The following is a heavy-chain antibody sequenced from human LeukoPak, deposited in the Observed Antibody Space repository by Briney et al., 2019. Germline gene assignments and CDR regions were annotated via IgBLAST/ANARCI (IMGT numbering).Heavy chain of an antibody. V-gene: IGHV3-20*04. CDR3: ARGTLYSYAFDI. D-gene: IGHD5-18*01. J-gene: IGHJ3*02. CDR2: INWNGGST. CDR1: GFTFDDYG. Sequence: GRSLRLSCAASGFTFDDYGMSWVRQAPGKGLEWVSGINWNGGSTGYADSVKGRFTISRDNAKNSLYLQMNSLRAEDTALYYCARGTLYSYAFDIWGQGTMVTVSS.